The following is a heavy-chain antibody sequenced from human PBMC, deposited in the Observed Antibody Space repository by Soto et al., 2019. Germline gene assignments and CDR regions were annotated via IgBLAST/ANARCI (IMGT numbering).Heavy chain of an antibody. CDR3: ARHDGFSSGWIFDY. CDR1: SDSTNINFYW. CDR2: VHYRGTT. D-gene: IGHD6-19*01. J-gene: IGHJ4*01. V-gene: IGHV4-39*01. Sequence: SETLSLTCSASSDSTNINFYWWGWIRQPPGKGLEWIGIVHYRGTTYYNPSLTSRVTISVDRAKNQFSLTVTSVTAADTAVYYCARHDGFSSGWIFDYWGHGTLVTVSS.